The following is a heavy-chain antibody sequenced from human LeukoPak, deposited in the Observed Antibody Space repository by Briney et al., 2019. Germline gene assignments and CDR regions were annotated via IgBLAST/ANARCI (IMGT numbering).Heavy chain of an antibody. V-gene: IGHV3-23*01. D-gene: IGHD2/OR15-2a*01. CDR3: SPIFVGSADFHY. J-gene: IGHJ4*02. CDR2: ISGSTGRT. Sequence: PVGSLRLSCAASGVTFSSTGMCWGCHGPGPGRGWGWPISGSTGRTNYADSAKGRVTTSTDNSTNTQYIQKNNLRTAATAVYYFSPIFVGSADFHYWGWGTLATVSS. CDR1: GVTFSSTG.